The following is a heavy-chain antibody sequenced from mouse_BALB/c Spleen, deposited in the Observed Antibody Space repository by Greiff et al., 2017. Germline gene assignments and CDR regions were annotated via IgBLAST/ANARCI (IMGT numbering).Heavy chain of an antibody. V-gene: IGHV1-4*01. CDR3: ARTGYYGSSWDYFDY. J-gene: IGHJ2*01. Sequence: QVQLKQSGAELARPGASVKMSCKASGYTFTSYTMHWVKQRPGQGLEWIGYINPSSGYTNYNQKFKDKATLTADKSTSTAYMQLSSLTSEDSAVYYCARTGYYGSSWDYFDYWGQGTTLTVSS. CDR2: INPSSGYT. D-gene: IGHD1-1*01. CDR1: GYTFTSYT.